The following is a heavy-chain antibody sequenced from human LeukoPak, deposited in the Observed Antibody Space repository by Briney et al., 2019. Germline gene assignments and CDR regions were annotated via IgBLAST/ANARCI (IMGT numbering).Heavy chain of an antibody. V-gene: IGHV4-4*08. D-gene: IGHD6-13*01. J-gene: IGHJ4*02. Sequence: SETLSLTCNVSGGSIRGYYWSWIRQSPEKVLEWIGYIYSSGSTNYNPSLKSRVTISVDTSKNQFSLKLSSVTAADTAVYYCARRHSSWYGEAFDYWGQGTLVTVSS. CDR3: ARRHSSWYGEAFDY. CDR2: IYSSGST. CDR1: GGSIRGYY.